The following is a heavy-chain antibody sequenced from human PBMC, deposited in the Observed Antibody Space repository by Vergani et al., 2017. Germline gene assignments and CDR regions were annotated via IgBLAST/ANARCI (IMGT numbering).Heavy chain of an antibody. CDR3: ARDPRVQTWVVADYFDY. D-gene: IGHD2-15*01. CDR2: ISAYNGNT. V-gene: IGHV1-18*01. J-gene: IGHJ4*02. CDR1: GYSFTSYG. Sequence: VQLVQSGAEVKKPGESLTISCKGSGYSFTSYGISWVRQAPGQGLEWMGWISAYNGNTNYAQKLQGRVTMTTDTSTSTAYMELRSLRSDDTAVYYCARDPRVQTWVVADYFDYWGQGTLVTVSS.